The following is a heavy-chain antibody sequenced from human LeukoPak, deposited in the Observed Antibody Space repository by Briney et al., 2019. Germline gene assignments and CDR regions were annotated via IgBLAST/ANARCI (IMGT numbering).Heavy chain of an antibody. V-gene: IGHV4-59*01. CDR1: GGSISSYY. Sequence: PSETLSLTCTVSGGSISSYYWSWIRQPPGKGLEWIGYIYYSGSTNYNPSLKSRVTISVDTSKNQFSLKLSSVTAADTAVYYCARDSDDSSGYNWLDPWGQGTLVTVSS. CDR3: ARDSDDSSGYNWLDP. J-gene: IGHJ5*02. CDR2: IYYSGST. D-gene: IGHD3-22*01.